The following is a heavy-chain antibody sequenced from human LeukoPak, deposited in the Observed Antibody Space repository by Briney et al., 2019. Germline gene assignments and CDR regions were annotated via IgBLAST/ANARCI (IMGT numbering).Heavy chain of an antibody. J-gene: IGHJ3*02. CDR1: GGTFSSYA. Sequence: ASVKVSCKASGGTFSSYAISWVRQAPGQGLEWMGGIIPIFGTANYAQKFQGRVTITADESTSTAYMELSSLRSEDTAVYYCARDLSEGYYDSRSTAFDIWGQGTMVTVSS. D-gene: IGHD3-22*01. V-gene: IGHV1-69*13. CDR2: IIPIFGTA. CDR3: ARDLSEGYYDSRSTAFDI.